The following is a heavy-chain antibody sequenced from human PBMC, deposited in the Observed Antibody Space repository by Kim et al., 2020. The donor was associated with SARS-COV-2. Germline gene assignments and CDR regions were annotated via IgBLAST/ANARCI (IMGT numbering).Heavy chain of an antibody. CDR1: GFTFSSYA. CDR3: AKPVLRYFDWLSPFDY. D-gene: IGHD3-9*01. CDR2: ISESGDDT. J-gene: IGHJ4*01. Sequence: GGSLRLSCAASGFTFSSYAMSWVRQAAGKGLEWVSAISESGDDTYIADSVKGRFTISRDNSKNTLYLQVSILIAEDTAVYFCAKPVLRYFDWLSPFDYWG. V-gene: IGHV3-23*01.